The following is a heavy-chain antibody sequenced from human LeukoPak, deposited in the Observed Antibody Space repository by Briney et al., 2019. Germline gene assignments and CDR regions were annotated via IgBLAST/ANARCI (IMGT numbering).Heavy chain of an antibody. CDR1: GYTFTSYG. J-gene: IGHJ5*02. D-gene: IGHD4-17*01. Sequence: ASVKVSCKASGYTFTSYGISWVRQAPGQGLEWMGWISAYNGNTNYAQKLQGRVTMTTDTSTSTAYMELRSLRSDDTAVYYCARAPTNDYGDFDHWFDPWGQGTLVTVSS. CDR2: ISAYNGNT. V-gene: IGHV1-18*01. CDR3: ARAPTNDYGDFDHWFDP.